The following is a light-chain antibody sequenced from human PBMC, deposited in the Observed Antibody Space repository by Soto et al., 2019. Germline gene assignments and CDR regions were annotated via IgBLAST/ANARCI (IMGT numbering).Light chain of an antibody. J-gene: IGLJ2*01. CDR2: EVS. CDR3: SSYTSSGPLMV. Sequence: QSVLTQPASVSGSPGQSITISCTGTSSDVGGYRYVSWYQQFPDKAPKLMIYEVSNRPSGVSSRFSGSKSGNTASLTISGLQAEDEADYYCSSYTSSGPLMVFGGGTKVTVL. V-gene: IGLV2-14*01. CDR1: SSDVGGYRY.